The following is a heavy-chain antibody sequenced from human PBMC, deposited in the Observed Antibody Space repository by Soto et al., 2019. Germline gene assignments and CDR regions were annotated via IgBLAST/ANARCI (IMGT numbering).Heavy chain of an antibody. Sequence: ASVKVSCKASGYTFTSYGISWVRQAPGQGLEWMGWISAYNGNTNYAQKLQGRVTMTTDTSTSTAYMELRSLRSDDTAVYYCAREVYYYGSETLQRTYYYYGMDVWGQGTTVTVSS. D-gene: IGHD3-10*01. CDR2: ISAYNGNT. CDR3: AREVYYYGSETLQRTYYYYGMDV. J-gene: IGHJ6*02. CDR1: GYTFTSYG. V-gene: IGHV1-18*01.